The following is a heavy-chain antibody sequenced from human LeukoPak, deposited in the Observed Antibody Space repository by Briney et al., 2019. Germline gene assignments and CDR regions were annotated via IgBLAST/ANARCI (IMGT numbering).Heavy chain of an antibody. Sequence: ASVKVSCKASGYTFTSYYMHWVRQAPGQGLEWMGIINPSGGSTSYAQKFQGRVTMTRDTSTSTVYMELSSLRSEDTAVYYCARGGGGIQLWFTPPTDHWGQGTLVTVSS. CDR3: ARGGGGIQLWFTPPTDH. CDR1: GYTFTSYY. J-gene: IGHJ4*02. V-gene: IGHV1-46*01. D-gene: IGHD5-18*01. CDR2: INPSGGST.